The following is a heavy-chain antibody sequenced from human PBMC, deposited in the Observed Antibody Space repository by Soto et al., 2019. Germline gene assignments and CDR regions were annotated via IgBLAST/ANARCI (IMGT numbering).Heavy chain of an antibody. CDR1: GGXFSGYY. D-gene: IGHD3-3*01. CDR2: INHSGST. J-gene: IGHJ4*02. Sequence: AXEXLSLTCAFYGGXFSGYYWIWIRHPPGKGLEWIGEINHSGSTNYNPSLKSRVTISVDKSKNHFSLKLSSVTAAEKAVYYCARSWYYDFWSGYSAFDYWGQGNRVTVS. CDR3: ARSWYYDFWSGYSAFDY. V-gene: IGHV4-34*01.